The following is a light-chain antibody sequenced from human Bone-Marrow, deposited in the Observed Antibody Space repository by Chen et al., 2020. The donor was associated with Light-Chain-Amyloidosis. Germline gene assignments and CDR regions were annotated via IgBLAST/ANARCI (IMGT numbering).Light chain of an antibody. J-gene: IGLJ3*02. Sequence: SYVLTQPSSVSVAPGQTATIACGGNNIGSTSVHWYQQTPGQAPLLVVYDDSDRPSGIPERVSGSNSGTTATLAISRVEAADEADSYCQVWDRSSDRPVFGGGTKLTVL. V-gene: IGLV3-21*02. CDR2: DDS. CDR3: QVWDRSSDRPV. CDR1: NIGSTS.